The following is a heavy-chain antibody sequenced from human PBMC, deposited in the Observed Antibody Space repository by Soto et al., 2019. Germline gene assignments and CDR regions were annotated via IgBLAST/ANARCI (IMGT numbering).Heavy chain of an antibody. CDR2: IYNSGST. J-gene: IGHJ5*02. Sequence: LCGGSISSVGYYWSWIRQHPGKGLEWIGYIYNSGSTHYNPSLKSRITMSVDTSKNQFSLKLSSVTVADTAVYFCARETVGTIDRWGQGTLVTVSS. V-gene: IGHV4-31*02. CDR1: GGSISSVGYY. D-gene: IGHD5-12*01. CDR3: ARETVGTIDR.